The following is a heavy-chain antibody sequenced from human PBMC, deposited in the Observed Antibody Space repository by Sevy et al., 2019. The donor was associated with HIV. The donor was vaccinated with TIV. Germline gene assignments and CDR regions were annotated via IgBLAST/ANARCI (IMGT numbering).Heavy chain of an antibody. CDR2: ISGSGGST. Sequence: GGSLRLSCAASGFTFSSYAMSWVRQAPGKGLEWVSAISGSGGSTYYADSVKGRFTISRDNSKNTRYLQMNSLRAEDTAVYYCAKEGDYYDSSGYYWDYWGQGTLVTVSS. J-gene: IGHJ4*02. CDR3: AKEGDYYDSSGYYWDY. V-gene: IGHV3-23*01. CDR1: GFTFSSYA. D-gene: IGHD3-22*01.